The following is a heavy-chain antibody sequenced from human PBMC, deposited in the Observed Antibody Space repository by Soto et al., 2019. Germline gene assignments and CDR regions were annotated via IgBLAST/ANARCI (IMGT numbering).Heavy chain of an antibody. D-gene: IGHD6-19*01. V-gene: IGHV4-38-2*02. J-gene: IGHJ4*03. CDR3: ARVHVMVVAGSTFDY. CDR2: IYHVGTT. CDR1: GDSISSGSY. Sequence: SETLSLTCTVSGDSISSGSYWGWIRQPPGEGPEWIASIYHVGTTFYNPSLKSRISISVDTSKNQFSLRLTSVTAADTATYYCARVHVMVVAGSTFDYWGPGTLVTVSS.